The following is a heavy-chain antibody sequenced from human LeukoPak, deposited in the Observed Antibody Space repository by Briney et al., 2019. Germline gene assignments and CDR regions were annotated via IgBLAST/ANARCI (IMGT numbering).Heavy chain of an antibody. CDR1: GFTFSSYG. J-gene: IGHJ4*02. V-gene: IGHV3-30*18. CDR2: ISYDGSNK. Sequence: PGRSLRLSCAASGFTFSSYGMHWVRQAPGKGLEWVAVISYDGSNKYYADSVKGRFTISRDNSKNTLYLQMNSLRAEDTAVYYCVKAVDSSGWFNYLDYWGQGTLVTVSS. CDR3: VKAVDSSGWFNYLDY. D-gene: IGHD6-19*01.